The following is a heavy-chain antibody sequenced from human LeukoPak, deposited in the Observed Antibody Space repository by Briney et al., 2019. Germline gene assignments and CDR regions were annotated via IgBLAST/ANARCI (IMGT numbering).Heavy chain of an antibody. V-gene: IGHV4-30-4*08. CDR2: IYYSGST. CDR3: ARAGRGYYYGMDV. J-gene: IGHJ6*02. CDR1: GGSFSSGSYY. Sequence: SETLSLTCTVSGGSFSSGSYYWSWIRQPPGKGLEWVGYIYYSGSTYYNPSLKSRVTISVDTSKNQFSLKLSSVTAADTAVYYCARAGRGYYYGMDVWGQGTTVTVSS.